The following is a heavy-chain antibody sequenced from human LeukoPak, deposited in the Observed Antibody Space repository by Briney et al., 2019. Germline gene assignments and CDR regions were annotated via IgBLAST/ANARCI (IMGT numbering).Heavy chain of an antibody. CDR2: INPSGDRT. J-gene: IGHJ4*02. D-gene: IGHD3-16*01. V-gene: IGHV1-46*01. CDR3: AREEEGGTFDY. Sequence: ASVKVSCKASGYTFISYYIHWVGQAPGQGLEWVGLINPSGDRTSYAQKFQGRVTMTRDTSAITVYMEVSSLRSEDTAVYYCAREEEGGTFDYWGQGTLVTVSS. CDR1: GYTFISYY.